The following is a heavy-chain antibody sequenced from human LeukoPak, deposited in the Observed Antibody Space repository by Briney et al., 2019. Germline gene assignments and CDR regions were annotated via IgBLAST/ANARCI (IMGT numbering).Heavy chain of an antibody. CDR2: TYYMSKWYN. J-gene: IGHJ4*02. CDR3: AGKASYFDY. D-gene: IGHD4-23*01. V-gene: IGHV6-1*01. Sequence: EWLGRTYYMSKWYNDYAVSVKSRITINPDTSKNQFSLQLNSATPEDTAVYFCAGKASYFDYWGQGTLVTVSS.